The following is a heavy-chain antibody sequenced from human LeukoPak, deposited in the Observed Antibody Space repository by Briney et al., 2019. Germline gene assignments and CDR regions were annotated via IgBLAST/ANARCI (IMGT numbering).Heavy chain of an antibody. J-gene: IGHJ5*02. CDR1: GYTFTTYG. V-gene: IGHV1-18*01. CDR2: ISAYNGNT. Sequence: ASVKVSCKTSGYTFTTYGISWVRQAPAQGLEWMGWISAYNGNTNYTQKLQGRVTMTTDTSTSTAYMELRSLRSDDTAVYYCARDLRTNWFDPWGQGTLVTVSS. CDR3: ARDLRTNWFDP. D-gene: IGHD1-14*01.